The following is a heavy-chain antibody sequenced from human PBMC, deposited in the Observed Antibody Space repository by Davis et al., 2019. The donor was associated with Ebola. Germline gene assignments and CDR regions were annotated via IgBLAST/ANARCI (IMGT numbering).Heavy chain of an antibody. CDR3: ARDQWGGSYFY. D-gene: IGHD1-26*01. CDR2: IHPNDGTT. Sequence: ASVKVSCKASGYTFTNFYMHWVRQAPGQGLEWMGLIHPNDGTTKYPQKFQDRLTITRDTSTSTVYMELSGLRPDDTAMYYCARDQWGGSYFYWGQGTLVTVSS. V-gene: IGHV1-46*01. J-gene: IGHJ4*02. CDR1: GYTFTNFY.